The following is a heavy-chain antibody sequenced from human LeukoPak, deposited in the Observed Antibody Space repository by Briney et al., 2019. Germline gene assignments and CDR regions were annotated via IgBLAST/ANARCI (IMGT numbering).Heavy chain of an antibody. CDR1: GFTFSSDS. CDR3: AREDFWSGYPLYYFDY. Sequence: PGGSLTLFCAASGFTFSSDSMKWVRQAPGKGLEWVSSISSSSSYIYYAHSVKGRFTISREHAKDSLYLQMNSLRAEDTAVYYCAREDFWSGYPLYYFDYWGQGTLVTVSS. D-gene: IGHD3-3*01. CDR2: ISSSSSYI. J-gene: IGHJ4*02. V-gene: IGHV3-21*01.